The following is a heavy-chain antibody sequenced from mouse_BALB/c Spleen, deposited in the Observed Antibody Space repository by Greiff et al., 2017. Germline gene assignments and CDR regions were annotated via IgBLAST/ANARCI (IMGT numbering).Heavy chain of an antibody. CDR1: GYTFSSYW. D-gene: IGHD2-1*01. V-gene: IGHV1-9*01. J-gene: IGHJ4*01. CDR2: ILPGSGST. Sequence: VQLVESGAELMKPGASVKISCKATGYTFSSYWIEWVKQRPGHGLEWIGEILPGSGSTNYNEKFKGKATFTADTSSNTAYMQLSSLTSEDSAVYYCARGDGNPFYYAMDYWGQGTSVTVSS. CDR3: ARGDGNPFYYAMDY.